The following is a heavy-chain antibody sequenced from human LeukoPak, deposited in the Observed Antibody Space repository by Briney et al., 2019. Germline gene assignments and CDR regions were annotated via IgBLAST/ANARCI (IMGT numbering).Heavy chain of an antibody. Sequence: PSETLSLTCTVSGGSISSSSYYWGWIRQPPGKGLEWIGSIYYSGSTYYNPSLKSRVTISVDTSKNQFSLKLSSVTAADTAVYYCARQGYYDSSGYPPGYWGQGTLVTVSS. CDR2: IYYSGST. J-gene: IGHJ4*02. D-gene: IGHD3-22*01. V-gene: IGHV4-39*01. CDR3: ARQGYYDSSGYPPGY. CDR1: GGSISSSSYY.